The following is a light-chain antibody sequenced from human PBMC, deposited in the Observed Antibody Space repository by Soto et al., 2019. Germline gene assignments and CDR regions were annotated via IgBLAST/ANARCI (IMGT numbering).Light chain of an antibody. CDR3: AAWDDRLDGYV. V-gene: IGLV2-14*03. J-gene: IGLJ1*01. CDR1: SSDVGGYNW. CDR2: EVT. Sequence: QSVLTQPASVSASPGQSIAISCTGTSSDVGGYNWVSWYQQHPGKAPKLLISEVTNRPSGVSHRFSGSKSGNTASLAISGLQPEDEAVYYCAAWDDRLDGYVLGTGTKVTVL.